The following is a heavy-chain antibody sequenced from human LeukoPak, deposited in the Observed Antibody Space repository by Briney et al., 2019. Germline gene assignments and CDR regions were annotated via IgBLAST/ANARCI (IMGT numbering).Heavy chain of an antibody. CDR2: IGSSGGGI. Sequence: PGGSLRLSCAASGFTFSTYTMYWVRHPPGKRLEWVSIIGSSGGGIHYADPVKGRFTISRDNSKNALYLQMNSLRVEDTAVYYCAIDPNWGTHSWGQGVLVTVSS. CDR3: AIDPNWGTHS. CDR1: GFTFSTYT. D-gene: IGHD7-27*01. J-gene: IGHJ4*02. V-gene: IGHV3-23*01.